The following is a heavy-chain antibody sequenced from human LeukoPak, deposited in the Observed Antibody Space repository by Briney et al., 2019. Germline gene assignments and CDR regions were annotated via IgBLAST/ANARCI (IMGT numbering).Heavy chain of an antibody. D-gene: IGHD2-21*02. CDR3: ARTYCGGDCYYSYFDY. CDR2: IYPGDSDT. Sequence: GESLKISCKGSAYRFTTYWIGWVRQMPGKGLEWMGLIYPGDSDTRYSPSFQGQVNMSADKSISTAYLQWSSLKASDTAMYYCARTYCGGDCYYSYFDYWGQGTLVTVSS. V-gene: IGHV5-51*01. CDR1: AYRFTTYW. J-gene: IGHJ4*02.